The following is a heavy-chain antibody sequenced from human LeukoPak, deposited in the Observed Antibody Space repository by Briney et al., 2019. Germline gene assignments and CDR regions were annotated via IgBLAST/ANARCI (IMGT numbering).Heavy chain of an antibody. V-gene: IGHV3-30-3*01. CDR2: IAYDGNNK. CDR3: ATLTT. Sequence: PGGTLRLFCATSVFTLSSYAMHWARQAPGKGLEWGAVIAYDGNNKYYADSVKGRFTISRDNSKNTLYLQMNSLRAEDTVLYYSATLTTWGQGTLVTVSS. D-gene: IGHD3-22*01. CDR1: VFTLSSYA. J-gene: IGHJ4*02.